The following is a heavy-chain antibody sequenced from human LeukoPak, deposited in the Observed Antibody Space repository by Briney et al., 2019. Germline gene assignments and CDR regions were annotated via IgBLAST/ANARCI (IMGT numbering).Heavy chain of an antibody. Sequence: SLRLSCAASGFTFDDYAMHWVRQAPGKGLEWVSGISWNSGSIGYADSVKGRFTISRDNAKNSLYLQMNSLRAEDTALYYCAKRRDATGAFDYWGQGTLVTVSS. D-gene: IGHD1-14*01. CDR3: AKRRDATGAFDY. CDR2: ISWNSGSI. CDR1: GFTFDDYA. J-gene: IGHJ4*02. V-gene: IGHV3-9*01.